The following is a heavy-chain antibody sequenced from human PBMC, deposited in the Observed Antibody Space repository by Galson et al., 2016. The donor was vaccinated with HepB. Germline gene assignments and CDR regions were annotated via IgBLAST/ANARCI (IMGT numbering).Heavy chain of an antibody. V-gene: IGHV6-1*01. J-gene: IGHJ4*02. CDR1: GDSVSSNSAA. CDR2: TYYRSKWYN. D-gene: IGHD4-17*01. Sequence: CAISGDSVSSNSAAWHWIRQSPSRGLEWLGRTYYRSKWYNDYTVSVKGRITINPDTSKNQFSLQLNFVTPEDTAVYYCARQYGTYFAYWGRGTLVTVSS. CDR3: ARQYGTYFAY.